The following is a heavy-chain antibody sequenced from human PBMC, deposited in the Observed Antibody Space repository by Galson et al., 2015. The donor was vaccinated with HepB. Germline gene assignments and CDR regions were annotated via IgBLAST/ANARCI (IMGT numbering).Heavy chain of an antibody. CDR2: ISYDGSNK. V-gene: IGHV3-30-3*01. J-gene: IGHJ6*02. Sequence: SLRLSCAASGFTFSSYAMHWVRQAPGKGLEWVAVISYDGSNKYYADSVKSRFTISRDNSKNTLYLQMNSLRAEDTAVYYCARWRVSSSSWYYYYYYGMDVWGQGTLVTVSS. D-gene: IGHD6-13*01. CDR1: GFTFSSYA. CDR3: ARWRVSSSSWYYYYYYGMDV.